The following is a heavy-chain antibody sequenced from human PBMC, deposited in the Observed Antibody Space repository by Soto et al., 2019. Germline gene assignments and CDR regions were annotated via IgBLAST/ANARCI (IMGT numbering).Heavy chain of an antibody. J-gene: IGHJ2*01. D-gene: IGHD2-21*01. V-gene: IGHV4-59*08. CDR1: GGSISSYY. Sequence: QVQLQESGPGLVKPSETLSLTCAVSGGSISSYYWSWIRQPPGKGLEWIGYIHYSGSTNHSPSLKSRVTRSVDTSTNQFSLNLRSVTAAYTAVYYCARRFYGGDYWYFDLWGRGTLVTVSS. CDR3: ARRFYGGDYWYFDL. CDR2: IHYSGST.